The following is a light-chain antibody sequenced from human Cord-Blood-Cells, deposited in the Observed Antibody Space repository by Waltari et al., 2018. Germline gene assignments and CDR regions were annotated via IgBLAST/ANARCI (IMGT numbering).Light chain of an antibody. V-gene: IGKV1-33*01. CDR2: DAS. CDR1: QDISNY. Sequence: DIQMTQSPSSLSASVGDRVTITCQASQDISNYLNWYQQTPGKAPTLLIYDASNLETGVPARFSGSGSGTDFTFTISSLQPEDIATYYCQQYDNLPYTFGQGTKLEIK. J-gene: IGKJ2*01. CDR3: QQYDNLPYT.